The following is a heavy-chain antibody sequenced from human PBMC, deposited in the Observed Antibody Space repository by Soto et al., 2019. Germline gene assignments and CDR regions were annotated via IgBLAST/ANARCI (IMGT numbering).Heavy chain of an antibody. CDR3: AILTTVTTGYDYGIDV. D-gene: IGHD4-17*01. Sequence: EVQLVESGGGLVKPGGSLRLSCAASGFTFSSYSMNWVRQAPGKGLEWVSSISSSSSYIYYADSVKGRFTISRDNAKNSLYLQMNSLRAEDTAVYYCAILTTVTTGYDYGIDVWGQGTTVTVSS. J-gene: IGHJ6*02. V-gene: IGHV3-21*01. CDR2: ISSSSSYI. CDR1: GFTFSSYS.